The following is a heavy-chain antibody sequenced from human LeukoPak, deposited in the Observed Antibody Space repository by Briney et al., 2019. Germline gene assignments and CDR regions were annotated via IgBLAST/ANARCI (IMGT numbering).Heavy chain of an antibody. Sequence: SQTLSLTCAVSGGSISSGGYSWSWIRQPPGKGLEWIGYIYHSGSTYYNPSLKSRVTISVDRSKNQFSLKLSSVTAADTAVYFCARLTAGLHFDSWGQGLLVSVSS. V-gene: IGHV4-30-2*01. CDR2: IYHSGST. J-gene: IGHJ4*02. CDR1: GGSISSGGYS. D-gene: IGHD2-21*02. CDR3: ARLTAGLHFDS.